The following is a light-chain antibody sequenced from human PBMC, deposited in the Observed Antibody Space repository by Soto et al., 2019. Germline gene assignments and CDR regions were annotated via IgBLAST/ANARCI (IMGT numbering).Light chain of an antibody. CDR2: QAS. J-gene: IGKJ4*01. V-gene: IGKV1-5*03. Sequence: DTKMTQSPSTLSASVGDRVTITCRASQSLNIWLAWYQQKPGRAPKLLIYQASTLASGVPSRFSGSGSGSEFTLTISSLQPDDFATYYCQQLSSYPSTFGGGTKVDIK. CDR1: QSLNIW. CDR3: QQLSSYPST.